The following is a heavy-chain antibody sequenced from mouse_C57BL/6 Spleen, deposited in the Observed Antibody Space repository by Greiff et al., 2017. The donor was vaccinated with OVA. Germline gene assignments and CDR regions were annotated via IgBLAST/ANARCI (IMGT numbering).Heavy chain of an antibody. Sequence: EVMLVESGGGLVQPGGSLSLSCAASGFTFTDYYMSWVRQPPGKALEWLGFIRNKANGYTTEYSASVKGRFTISRDNSQSILYLQMNALRAEDSATYYCARLMVVATRNYFDYWGQGTTLTVSS. CDR2: IRNKANGYTT. CDR3: ARLMVVATRNYFDY. J-gene: IGHJ2*01. V-gene: IGHV7-3*01. CDR1: GFTFTDYY. D-gene: IGHD1-1*01.